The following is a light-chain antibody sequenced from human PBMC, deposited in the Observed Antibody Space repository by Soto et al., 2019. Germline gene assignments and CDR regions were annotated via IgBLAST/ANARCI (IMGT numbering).Light chain of an antibody. J-gene: IGKJ5*01. CDR2: GAS. CDR1: QDIAGY. V-gene: IGKV1D-12*01. Sequence: DIQVTQSPSSFTPSXGDRVTIAXXASQDIAGYLAWYQHKPGRTPELLIHGASRLQSGVPARFSGSGSGTDFTLSINSLQPEDFATYYCQQAYSFPITFGQGTRLENK. CDR3: QQAYSFPIT.